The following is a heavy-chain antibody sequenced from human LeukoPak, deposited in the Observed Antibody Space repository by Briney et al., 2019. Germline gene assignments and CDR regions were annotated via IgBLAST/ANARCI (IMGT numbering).Heavy chain of an antibody. CDR3: ARGGDILTGYYPDIDY. V-gene: IGHV4-34*01. CDR2: INHSGST. Sequence: SETLSLTCAVYGGSFSGYYWSWIRQPPGKGLEWIGEINHSGSTNYNPSLKSRVTISVDTSKNQFSLKLSSVTAADTAVYYCARGGDILTGYYPDIDYWGQGTLVTVSS. D-gene: IGHD3-9*01. CDR1: GGSFSGYY. J-gene: IGHJ4*02.